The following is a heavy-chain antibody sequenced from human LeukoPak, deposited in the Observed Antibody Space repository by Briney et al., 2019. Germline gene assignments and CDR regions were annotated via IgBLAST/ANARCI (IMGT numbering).Heavy chain of an antibody. CDR1: GFTFSIYE. CDR3: ARETDSTLFDY. Sequence: GGSLRLSYAASGFTFSIYEMNWVRQAPGKGLEWVSYISSSGTTIYYADSVKGRFTISRDNAKNSLYLQMNSLRAEDTAVFYCARETDSTLFDYWGQGTLVTVSS. J-gene: IGHJ4*02. CDR2: ISSSGTTI. V-gene: IGHV3-48*03. D-gene: IGHD2-2*01.